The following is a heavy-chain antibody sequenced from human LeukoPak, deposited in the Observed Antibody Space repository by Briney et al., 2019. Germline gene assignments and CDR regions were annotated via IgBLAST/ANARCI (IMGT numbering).Heavy chain of an antibody. CDR1: RGSISSGGYC. J-gene: IGHJ4*02. CDR2: VYTSWNT. D-gene: IGHD3-22*01. Sequence: SQTLSLTCVDPRGSISSGGYCWSWVRQPAGKGLEWLGRVYTSWNTNYNPSLKSRVTMSVDTSKNQYSLKLSSVTAADTAVYYCASLWDGYYDSSGYPDWGQGTLVTVSS. CDR3: ASLWDGYYDSSGYPD. V-gene: IGHV4-61*02.